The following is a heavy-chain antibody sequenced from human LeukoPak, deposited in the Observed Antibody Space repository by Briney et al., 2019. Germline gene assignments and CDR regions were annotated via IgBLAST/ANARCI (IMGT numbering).Heavy chain of an antibody. CDR2: IYHSGST. CDR3: ARGPPEQGAFDI. V-gene: IGHV4-30-2*01. CDR1: GGSISSGGYS. D-gene: IGHD1-14*01. Sequence: SETLSLTCAVSGGSISSGGYSWSWIRQPPGKGLERIGYIYHSGSTYYNPSLKSRVTISVDRSKNQFSLKLSSVTAADTAVYYCARGPPEQGAFDIWGQGTMVTVSS. J-gene: IGHJ3*02.